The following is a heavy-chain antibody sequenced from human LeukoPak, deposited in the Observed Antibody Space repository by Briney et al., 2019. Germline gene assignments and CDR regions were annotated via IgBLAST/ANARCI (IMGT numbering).Heavy chain of an antibody. V-gene: IGHV3-23*01. CDR1: GFTFSSYA. J-gene: IGHJ4*02. CDR2: ISGSGGST. D-gene: IGHD3-3*01. CDR3: AKFTDLLWSGSIDY. Sequence: GGSLRLSCAASGFTFSSYAMSWVRQAPGKGLEWVSAISGSGGSTYYADSVKGPFTISRDNSKYTLYLQMNSLRAEDTAVYYCAKFTDLLWSGSIDYWGQGTLVTVSS.